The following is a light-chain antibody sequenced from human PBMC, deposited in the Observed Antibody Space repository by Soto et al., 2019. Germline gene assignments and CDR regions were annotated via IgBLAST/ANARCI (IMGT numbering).Light chain of an antibody. Sequence: QSALTQPASVSGSPGQSITISCTGTSSDVGNYNLVSWYQHHPGNAPKLMIYEVTKRPSGVSNRFSGSKSGNAASLTISGLQAEDEADYFCSSYAGSSTFAVFGGGTQLTVL. J-gene: IGLJ3*02. CDR3: SSYAGSSTFAV. CDR1: SSDVGNYNL. V-gene: IGLV2-23*02. CDR2: EVT.